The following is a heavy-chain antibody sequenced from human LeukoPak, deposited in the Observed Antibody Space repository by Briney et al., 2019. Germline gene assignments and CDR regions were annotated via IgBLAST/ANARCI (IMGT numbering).Heavy chain of an antibody. Sequence: PSETLSLTCAVYGGSFSGYYWSWIRQPPGKGLEWIGEINHSGSTNYNPSLKSRVTISVDTSKNQFSLKLSSVTAADTAVYYCARDTHMDVWGKGTTVTVSS. J-gene: IGHJ6*03. V-gene: IGHV4-34*01. CDR2: INHSGST. CDR1: GGSFSGYY. CDR3: ARDTHMDV.